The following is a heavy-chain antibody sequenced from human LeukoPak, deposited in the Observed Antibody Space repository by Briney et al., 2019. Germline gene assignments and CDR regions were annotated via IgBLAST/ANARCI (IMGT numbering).Heavy chain of an antibody. CDR2: INPNSGGT. Sequence: GASVKVSCKASGYTFTGCYMHWVRQAPGQGLAWMGWINPNSGGTNYAQKFQGRVTMTRDTSISTAYMELSRLRSDDTAVYYCARPYSSSWYSNWFDPWGQGTLVTVSS. J-gene: IGHJ5*02. CDR3: ARPYSSSWYSNWFDP. V-gene: IGHV1-2*02. D-gene: IGHD6-13*01. CDR1: GYTFTGCY.